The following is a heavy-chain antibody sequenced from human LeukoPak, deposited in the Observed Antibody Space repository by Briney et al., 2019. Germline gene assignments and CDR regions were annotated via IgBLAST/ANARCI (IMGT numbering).Heavy chain of an antibody. CDR3: ARVVPAAMRDGYNRRVNYMDV. CDR1: GFTFSSYS. CDR2: ISSSSSYI. Sequence: GGSLRLSCAASGFTFSSYSMNWVRQAPGKGLEWVSSISSSSSYIYYADSVKGRFTISRDNAKNSLYLQMNSLRAEDTAVYYCARVVPAAMRDGYNRRVNYMDVWGKGTTVTVSS. J-gene: IGHJ6*03. V-gene: IGHV3-21*01. D-gene: IGHD2-2*01.